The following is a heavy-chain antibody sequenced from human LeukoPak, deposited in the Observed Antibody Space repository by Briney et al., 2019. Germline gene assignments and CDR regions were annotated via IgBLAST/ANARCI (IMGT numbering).Heavy chain of an antibody. Sequence: PGGSLRLSCAASGFTFSSYEMNWVRQAPGKGLEWVSYISSSGSTIYYADSVKGRLTISRDNAKNSLYLQMNSLRAEDTAVYYCARDLASSGAGTDAFDIWGQGTMVTVSS. V-gene: IGHV3-48*03. CDR1: GFTFSSYE. CDR3: ARDLASSGAGTDAFDI. J-gene: IGHJ3*02. CDR2: ISSSGSTI. D-gene: IGHD3-22*01.